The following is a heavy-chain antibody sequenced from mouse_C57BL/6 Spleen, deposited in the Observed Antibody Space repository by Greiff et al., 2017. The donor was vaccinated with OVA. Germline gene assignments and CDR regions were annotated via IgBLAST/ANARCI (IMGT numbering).Heavy chain of an antibody. V-gene: IGHV2-2*01. CDR1: GFSLTSYG. CDR3: ARNPYEDDEYFED. CDR2: IWSGGST. J-gene: IGHJ1*03. Sequence: VKLQESGPGLVQPSQSLSITCTVSGFSLTSYGVHWVRQSPGKGLEWLGVIWSGGSTDYNAAFISRLSISKDNSKNQVFCKMNSLQADDTAIYYCARNPYEDDEYFEDWGTGTTVTVSS. D-gene: IGHD2-4*01.